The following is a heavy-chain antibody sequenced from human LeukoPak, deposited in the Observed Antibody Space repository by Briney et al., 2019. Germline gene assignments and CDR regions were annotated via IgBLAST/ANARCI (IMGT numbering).Heavy chain of an antibody. CDR1: GDTFTGDY. CDR2: INPNSGGT. D-gene: IGHD3-10*01. V-gene: IGHV1-2*02. Sequence: ASVKVSCKASGDTFTGDYMYWVRQAPGQGLEWMGWINPNSGGTNYAQKFQGRVTMTRDTSISTAYMELSRLRSDDTAVYYCARGGGWFEYYFDYWGQGTLVTVSS. CDR3: ARGGGWFEYYFDY. J-gene: IGHJ4*02.